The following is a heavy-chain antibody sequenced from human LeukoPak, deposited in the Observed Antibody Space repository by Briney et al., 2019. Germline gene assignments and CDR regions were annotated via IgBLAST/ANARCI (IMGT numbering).Heavy chain of an antibody. CDR2: VKQDGSEK. Sequence: GGSLRLSCAASGFTFSSYWMSWVRQARGKGLEWVANVKQDGSEKYYVDSVKGRFTISRDNAKNSLYLQMNSLRAEDTAVYYCARDNPDYGDYPWGLLSSVAFDIWGQGTMVTVSS. CDR1: GFTFSSYW. V-gene: IGHV3-7*03. D-gene: IGHD4-17*01. CDR3: ARDNPDYGDYPWGLLSSVAFDI. J-gene: IGHJ3*02.